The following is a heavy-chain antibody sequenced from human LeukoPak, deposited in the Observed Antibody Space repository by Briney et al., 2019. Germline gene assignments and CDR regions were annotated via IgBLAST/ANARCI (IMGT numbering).Heavy chain of an antibody. J-gene: IGHJ4*02. CDR3: ARESETSGWYDY. CDR2: ISGDGGST. D-gene: IGHD6-19*01. CDR1: GFIFDNYA. Sequence: GGSLRLSCAAPGFIFDNYAIHWVRQAPGKGLEWVSLISGDGGSTFYADSVRGPFTISRDNTRKSLSLQMSSLRSEDTALYYCARESETSGWYDYWGQGTLVPVSS. V-gene: IGHV3-43*02.